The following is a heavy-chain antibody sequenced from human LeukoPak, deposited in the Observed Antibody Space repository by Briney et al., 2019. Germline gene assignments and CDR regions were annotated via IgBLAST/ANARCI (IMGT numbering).Heavy chain of an antibody. Sequence: GGSLRLSCAATGFSFSDHYMDWVRQAPGKGLEYVSGISSNGGSTYYANSVKGRFTISRDNSKNTLYLQMGSLRAEDMAVYYCARGQVGAINDAFDIWGQGTMVTASS. CDR2: ISSNGGST. CDR1: GFSFSDHY. CDR3: ARGQVGAINDAFDI. V-gene: IGHV3-64*01. J-gene: IGHJ3*02. D-gene: IGHD1-26*01.